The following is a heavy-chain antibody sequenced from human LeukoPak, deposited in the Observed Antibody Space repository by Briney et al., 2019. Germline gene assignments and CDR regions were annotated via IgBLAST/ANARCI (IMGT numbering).Heavy chain of an antibody. CDR2: ISSSSSYI. CDR1: GFTFSSYS. J-gene: IGHJ4*02. V-gene: IGHV3-21*04. Sequence: GGSLRLSCAASGFTFSSYSMNWVRQAPGKGLEWVSSISSSSSYIYYADSVKGRFTISRDNAKNSLYLQMNSLRAEDTAVYYCARVPIVLWFYGPADYWGQGTLVTVSS. D-gene: IGHD3-10*01. CDR3: ARVPIVLWFYGPADY.